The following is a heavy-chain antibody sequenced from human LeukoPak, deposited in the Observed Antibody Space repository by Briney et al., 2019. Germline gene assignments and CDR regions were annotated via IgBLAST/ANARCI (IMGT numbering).Heavy chain of an antibody. V-gene: IGHV4-38-2*02. J-gene: IGHJ4*02. D-gene: IGHD6-19*01. Sequence: SETLSLTCTVSGYSISSGYYWGWIRQPPGKGLEWIGSIYHSGSTYYNPSLKSRVTISVDTSKNQFSLKLSSVTAADTAVYYCARDSSGWSDYWGQGTLVTVSS. CDR2: IYHSGST. CDR3: ARDSSGWSDY. CDR1: GYSISSGYY.